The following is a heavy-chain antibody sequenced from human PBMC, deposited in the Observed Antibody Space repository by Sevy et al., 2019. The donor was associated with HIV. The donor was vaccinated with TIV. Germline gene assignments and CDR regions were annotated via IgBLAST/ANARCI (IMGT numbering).Heavy chain of an antibody. CDR2: ISYDGSHK. CDR3: ARDAGYSVNWYPRFDP. CDR1: AFTFSTYA. V-gene: IGHV3-30*03. D-gene: IGHD6-13*01. J-gene: IGHJ5*02. Sequence: GGSLRLSCAASAFTFSTYAMHWVRQAPVKGLEWVAVISYDGSHKYYADSVKGRFTISRDDSKSSLYLQMNTLRAEDTAVYYCARDAGYSVNWYPRFDPWGQGTLVTVSS.